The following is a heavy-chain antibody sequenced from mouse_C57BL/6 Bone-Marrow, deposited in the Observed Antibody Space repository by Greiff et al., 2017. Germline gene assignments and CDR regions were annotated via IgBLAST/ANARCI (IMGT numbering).Heavy chain of an antibody. CDR1: GYNFNDYC. J-gene: IGHJ2*01. CDR3: ASRDCVAY. CDR2: IYPEDGDT. V-gene: IGHV1-76*01. D-gene: IGHD2-4*01. Sequence: QVQLQQSGAELVRPGASVKLSCKASGYNFNDYCMRWVKQRPGQGLEWIGSIYPEDGDTDYNQKFQGKATLTADKSSSTAYMQLSSLTSEDSAVYYCASRDCVAYWGQGTTLTVSS.